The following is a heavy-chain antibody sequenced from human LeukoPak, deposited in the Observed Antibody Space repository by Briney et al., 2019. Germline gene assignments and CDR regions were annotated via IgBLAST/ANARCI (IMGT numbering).Heavy chain of an antibody. Sequence: PSETLSLTCTVSGGSISSGGYYWSWIRQHPGKGLEWIGYIYYSGSTNYNPSLKSRVTISVDTSKNQFSLKLSSVTAADTAVYYCARDRLGYCSGGSCYSGDRSDYWGQGTLVTVSS. V-gene: IGHV4-61*08. CDR3: ARDRLGYCSGGSCYSGDRSDY. CDR1: GGSISSGGYY. CDR2: IYYSGST. D-gene: IGHD2-15*01. J-gene: IGHJ4*02.